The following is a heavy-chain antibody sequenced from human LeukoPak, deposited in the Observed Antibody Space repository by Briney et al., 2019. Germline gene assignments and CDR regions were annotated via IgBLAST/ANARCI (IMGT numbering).Heavy chain of an antibody. CDR1: GFTFTSYS. V-gene: IGHV3-23*01. CDR2: ISGGGGST. CDR3: ADYYASGSHPP. D-gene: IGHD3-10*01. J-gene: IGHJ5*02. Sequence: GGSLRLSCAASGFTFTSYSMNWVRQAPGKGLEWVSTISGGGGSTYYADSVKGRFTISRDNSKNTLYLQVNSLRAEDTAVYYCADYYASGSHPPWGQGTLVTVSS.